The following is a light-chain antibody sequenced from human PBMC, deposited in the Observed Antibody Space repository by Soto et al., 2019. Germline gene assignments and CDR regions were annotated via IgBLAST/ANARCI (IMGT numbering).Light chain of an antibody. V-gene: IGKV1-39*01. CDR2: AAS. CDR3: QQSYSTPHT. Sequence: DIQMTQSPSSLSASIGDRVTITCRASQSISSHLNWYQHKPGIAPKLLIYAASTLRTGVPSRFSGSGSGTDFTLTISSLQPEDFATYYCQQSYSTPHTFGQGTKVEI. CDR1: QSISSH. J-gene: IGKJ1*01.